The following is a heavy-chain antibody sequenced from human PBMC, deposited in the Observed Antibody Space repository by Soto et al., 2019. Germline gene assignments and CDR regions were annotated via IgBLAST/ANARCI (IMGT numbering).Heavy chain of an antibody. CDR3: ASIFPAANHIWFDP. Sequence: GGSLRLSCAASGFTFSSYIMNWVRQAPGKGLEWVSSISSSSYIYYADSVKGRFTISRDNAKNSLYLQMNSLRAEDTAVYYCASIFPAANHIWFDPWGQGTLVTVSS. J-gene: IGHJ5*02. CDR1: GFTFSSYI. D-gene: IGHD2-2*01. CDR2: ISSSSYI. V-gene: IGHV3-21*01.